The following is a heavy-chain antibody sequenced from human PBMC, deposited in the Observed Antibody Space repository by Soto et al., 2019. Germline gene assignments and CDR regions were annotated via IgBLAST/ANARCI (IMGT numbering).Heavy chain of an antibody. CDR2: IYYSGST. J-gene: IGHJ6*03. Sequence: SETLSLTCTVSGGSISSYYWSWIRQPPGKGLEWIGYIYYSGSTNYNPSLKSRVTISVDTSKNQFALKLCSVTAADTAVYYCARHNDQLLSYYYYYMDVWGKGTTVTVSS. V-gene: IGHV4-59*08. CDR3: ARHNDQLLSYYYYYMDV. D-gene: IGHD2-2*01. CDR1: GGSISSYY.